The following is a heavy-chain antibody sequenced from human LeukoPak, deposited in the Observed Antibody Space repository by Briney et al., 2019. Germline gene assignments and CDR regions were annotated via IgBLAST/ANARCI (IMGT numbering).Heavy chain of an antibody. Sequence: PLETLSLTCTVSGGSITGYYWSWIRQPPGKGLEWIGHINYSGSTKYNPSLNSRVTISVDTSKNQFSLKLSSVTAADTAEYYCARDRGFCSGDSCYTRMDVWGQGTTVTVSS. CDR3: ARDRGFCSGDSCYTRMDV. V-gene: IGHV4-59*01. CDR1: GGSITGYY. CDR2: INYSGST. J-gene: IGHJ6*02. D-gene: IGHD2-15*01.